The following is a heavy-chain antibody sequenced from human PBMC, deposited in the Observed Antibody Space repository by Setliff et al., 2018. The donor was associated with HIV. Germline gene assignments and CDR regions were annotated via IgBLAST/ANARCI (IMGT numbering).Heavy chain of an antibody. CDR1: GASISSYY. J-gene: IGHJ4*02. CDR3: ARHRGSSSGGPGEIDY. D-gene: IGHD3-10*01. V-gene: IGHV4-34*04. CDR2: INPVGRND. Sequence: SETLSLTCNVSGASISSYYWSWIRQPPGKGLEWIGEINPVGRNDNYNPSLNNRAAIVLDTSKNQFSLELSSVTTTDTAVYYCARHRGSSSGGPGEIDYWGQGTLVTVSS.